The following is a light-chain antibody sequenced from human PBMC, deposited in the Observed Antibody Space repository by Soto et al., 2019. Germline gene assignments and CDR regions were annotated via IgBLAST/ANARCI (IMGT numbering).Light chain of an antibody. Sequence: EVVMTQSPATLSVSPGERATLPCRASQSVSSNLAWYQQKPGQAPRLLISSASIRATGIPARFSGSGSGTEFTLTISSLQSEDFGIYYCQRYDEWPFTFGQGTKLEIK. CDR1: QSVSSN. V-gene: IGKV3D-15*01. CDR3: QRYDEWPFT. J-gene: IGKJ2*01. CDR2: SAS.